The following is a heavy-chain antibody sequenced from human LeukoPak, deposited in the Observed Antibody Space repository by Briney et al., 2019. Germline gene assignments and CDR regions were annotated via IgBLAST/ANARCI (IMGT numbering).Heavy chain of an antibody. CDR1: GHTFTGYY. CDR3: ARDGYYGSGDYGMGV. V-gene: IGHV1-2*04. Sequence: ASVKLCCKASGHTFTGYYMHWVRQAPGQGLEWMGWINPNSGGTNYAKKYQGWVTMTRDTSISTAYMELSRLRSDDTAVYYCARDGYYGSGDYGMGVWGKGTTVTVSS. D-gene: IGHD3-10*01. CDR2: INPNSGGT. J-gene: IGHJ6*04.